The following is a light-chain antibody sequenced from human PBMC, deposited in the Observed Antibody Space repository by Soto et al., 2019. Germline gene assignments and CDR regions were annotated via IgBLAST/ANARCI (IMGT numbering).Light chain of an antibody. CDR2: KAS. CDR1: QSISSW. Sequence: DIQMTQSPSTLSGSVGDRFAMTCRASQSISSWLAWYQQKPGKAPKLLIYKASSLESGVPSRFSGSGSGTEFTLTISRLQPDDFATYYCHQYNSYWTFGQGTKVDIK. V-gene: IGKV1-5*03. CDR3: HQYNSYWT. J-gene: IGKJ1*01.